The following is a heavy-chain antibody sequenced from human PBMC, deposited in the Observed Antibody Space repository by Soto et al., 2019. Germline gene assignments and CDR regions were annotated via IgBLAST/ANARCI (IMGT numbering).Heavy chain of an antibody. V-gene: IGHV1-69*06. J-gene: IGHJ4*02. CDR3: ARSYYYDSSGYLLVPYYFDY. Sequence: GASVKVSCKASGGTFSSYAISWVRQAPGQGLEWMGGIIPIFGTANYAQKFQGRVTITADKSTSTAYMELSSLRSEDTAVYYCARSYYYDSSGYLLVPYYFDYWGQGTLVTSPQ. D-gene: IGHD3-22*01. CDR2: IIPIFGTA. CDR1: GGTFSSYA.